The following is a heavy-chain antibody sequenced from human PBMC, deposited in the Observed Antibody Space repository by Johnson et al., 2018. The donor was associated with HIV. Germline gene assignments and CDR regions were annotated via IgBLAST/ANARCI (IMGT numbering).Heavy chain of an antibody. Sequence: VQLVESGGGLVQPGRSLRLSCAASGFTFENYGMSWVRQAPGKGLQWVSGINWNGDTTTYADSVKGRFTVSRDNAKRSLYLQLSNLRAEDTALYYCARSPETGDRLWRAFDIWGQGTVVTVAS. CDR2: INWNGDTT. D-gene: IGHD4-17*01. CDR3: ARSPETGDRLWRAFDI. CDR1: GFTFENYG. J-gene: IGHJ3*02. V-gene: IGHV3-20*04.